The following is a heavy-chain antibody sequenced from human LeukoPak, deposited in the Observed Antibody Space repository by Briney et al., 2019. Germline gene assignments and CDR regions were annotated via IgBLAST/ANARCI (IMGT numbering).Heavy chain of an antibody. J-gene: IGHJ4*02. CDR3: ARHLSGSYQMGGGTFDY. CDR1: QYTFTNFW. V-gene: IGHV5-51*01. Sequence: GESLKISCKGSQYTFTNFWIGWVRQMPGKGLEWMGIIYPGDSDTRYSPSFQGQVTISADKSISTAYLQWSSLKASDTAMYYCARHLSGSYQMGGGTFDYWGQGTLVTVSS. D-gene: IGHD1-26*01. CDR2: IYPGDSDT.